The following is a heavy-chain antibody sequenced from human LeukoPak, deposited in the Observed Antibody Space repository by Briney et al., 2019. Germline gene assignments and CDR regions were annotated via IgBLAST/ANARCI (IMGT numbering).Heavy chain of an antibody. D-gene: IGHD3-10*01. CDR2: VYYNRNT. CDR3: ARLFGSGSPYKYVF. J-gene: IGHJ1*01. Sequence: PSETLSLTCTVSGDSITTSNHFWGWIRQPPGKGLEWIGSVYYNRNTYYNPSLKSRVTISVDPSKNQFSLKLTSVTAADTAMYCYARLFGSGSPYKYVFWGQGTLVTVSS. CDR1: GDSITTSNHF. V-gene: IGHV4-39*01.